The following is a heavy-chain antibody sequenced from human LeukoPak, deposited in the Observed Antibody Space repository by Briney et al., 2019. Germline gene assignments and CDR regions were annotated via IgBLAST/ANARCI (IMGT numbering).Heavy chain of an antibody. V-gene: IGHV3-15*01. J-gene: IGHJ4*02. CDR2: IKSKTDGGTT. D-gene: IGHD3-10*01. CDR3: YPGLGWFGELYSYFDY. Sequence: NPGGSLRLSCAASGFTFSNAWMSWVRQAPGKGLEWVGRIKSKTDGGTTDYAAPVKGRFTISRDDSKNTLYLQMNSLKTEDTAVYYCYPGLGWFGELYSYFDYWGQGTLVTVSS. CDR1: GFTFSNAW.